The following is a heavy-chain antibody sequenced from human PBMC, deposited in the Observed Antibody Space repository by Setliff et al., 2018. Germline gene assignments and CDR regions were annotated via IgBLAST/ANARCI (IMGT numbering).Heavy chain of an antibody. Sequence: PSETLSLTCNVSADSISSSYDYWAWIRQPPGKGLEWIGSIYNSGSTYYNPSLKSRVSISVDTSKNQFSLKPSSVTAADTAVYYCARLGYRGDLDYWGQGTLVTVSS. V-gene: IGHV4-39*01. CDR2: IYNSGST. CDR3: ARLGYRGDLDY. CDR1: ADSISSSYDY. D-gene: IGHD5-12*01. J-gene: IGHJ4*02.